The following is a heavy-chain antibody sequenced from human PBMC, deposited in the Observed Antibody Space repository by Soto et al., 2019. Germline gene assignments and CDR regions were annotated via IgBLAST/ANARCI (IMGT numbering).Heavy chain of an antibody. D-gene: IGHD3-3*01. V-gene: IGHV1-18*01. CDR3: ARVYDFWSGYREEYGMDV. Sequence: ASVKVSCKASGYTFTSYGISWVRQAPGQGLEWMGWISAYNGNTNYAQKLQGRVTMTTDTSTSTAYMELRSLRSDDTAVYYCARVYDFWSGYREEYGMDVWGQGTTVTVSS. CDR2: ISAYNGNT. CDR1: GYTFTSYG. J-gene: IGHJ6*02.